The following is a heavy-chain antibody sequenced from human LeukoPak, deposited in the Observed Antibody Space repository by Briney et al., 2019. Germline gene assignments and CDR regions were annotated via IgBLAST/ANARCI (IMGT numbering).Heavy chain of an antibody. CDR2: IYWDDDK. J-gene: IGHJ3*02. D-gene: IGHD3-22*01. V-gene: IGHV2-5*02. CDR1: GFSLNTRGVG. Sequence: SGPTLVKPTQTLTLTCTFSGFSLNTRGVGVGWIRQLPGKALEWLALIYWDDDKRYSPSLKSRLTIIKDTSKNLVVLIMTNMDPVDTATYYCAYRRNHYDSSIFDIWGQGTMVTVSS. CDR3: AYRRNHYDSSIFDI.